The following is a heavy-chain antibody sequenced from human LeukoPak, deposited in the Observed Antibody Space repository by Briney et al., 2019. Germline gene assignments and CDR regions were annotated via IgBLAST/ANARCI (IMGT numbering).Heavy chain of an antibody. V-gene: IGHV3-23*01. CDR2: ISGSGGST. J-gene: IGHJ4*02. Sequence: PGGSLRLSCAASGFTFSSYAMSWVRQAPGKGLEWVSAISGSGGSTYYADSVKGRFTISRDNSKNTLYLQMNSLRAEGTAVYYCAKAWTGYCSSTSCYEFDYWGQGTLVTVSS. CDR1: GFTFSSYA. D-gene: IGHD2-2*01. CDR3: AKAWTGYCSSTSCYEFDY.